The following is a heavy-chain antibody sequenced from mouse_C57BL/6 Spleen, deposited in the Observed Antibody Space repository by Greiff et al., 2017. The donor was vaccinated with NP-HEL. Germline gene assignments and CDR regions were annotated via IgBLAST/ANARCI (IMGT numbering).Heavy chain of an antibody. Sequence: QVQLKQSGAELARPGASVKMSCKASGYTFTSYTMHWVKQRPGQGLEWIGYINPSSGYTKYNQKFKDKATLTADKSSSTAYMQLSSLTSEDSAVYYGARYYGSSYDYWGQGTTLTVSS. CDR3: ARYYGSSYDY. V-gene: IGHV1-4*01. CDR1: GYTFTSYT. J-gene: IGHJ2*01. CDR2: INPSSGYT. D-gene: IGHD1-1*01.